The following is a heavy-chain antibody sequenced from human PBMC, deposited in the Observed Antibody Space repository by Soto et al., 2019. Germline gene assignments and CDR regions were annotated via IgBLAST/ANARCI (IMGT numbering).Heavy chain of an antibody. CDR1: GFTVSSNY. V-gene: IGHV3-53*02. CDR3: ARRPQTAGYYGMDV. D-gene: IGHD6-19*01. CDR2: IYSGGST. Sequence: EVLLVETGGGLIQPGGSLRLSCAASGFTVSSNYMSWVRQAPGKGLEWVSVIYSGGSTYYADSVKGRFTISRYNSKNTLYLQMNSLRAEDTAVYYCARRPQTAGYYGMDVWGQGTTVTVSS. J-gene: IGHJ6*02.